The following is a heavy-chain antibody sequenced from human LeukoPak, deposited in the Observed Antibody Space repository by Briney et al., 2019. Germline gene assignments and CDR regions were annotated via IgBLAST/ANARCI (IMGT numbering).Heavy chain of an antibody. CDR2: INYSGST. J-gene: IGHJ5*02. CDR3: ARGEDIVVVPAAQAWFDP. CDR1: GGSISSYY. Sequence: SETLSLTCTVSGGSISSYYWSWIRQPPGKGLEWIGYINYSGSTNYHPSLKSRVTISVDTSKNQFSLKLSSVTAADTAVYYCARGEDIVVVPAAQAWFDPWGQGTLVTVSS. D-gene: IGHD2-2*01. V-gene: IGHV4-59*01.